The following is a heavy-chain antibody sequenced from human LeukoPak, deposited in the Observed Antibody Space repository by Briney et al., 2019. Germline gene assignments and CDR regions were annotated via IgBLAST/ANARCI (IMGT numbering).Heavy chain of an antibody. V-gene: IGHV4-59*08. J-gene: IGHJ1*01. CDR3: ARGTEWLVTAILEYFQH. CDR2: IYYSGST. D-gene: IGHD2-21*02. Sequence: PSETLSLTCTVSGGSISSYYWSWIRQPPGKGLEWIGYIYYSGSTNYNPSLKSRVTISVDTSKNQFSLKLSSVTAADTAVYYCARGTEWLVTAILEYFQHWGQGTLVTVSS. CDR1: GGSISSYY.